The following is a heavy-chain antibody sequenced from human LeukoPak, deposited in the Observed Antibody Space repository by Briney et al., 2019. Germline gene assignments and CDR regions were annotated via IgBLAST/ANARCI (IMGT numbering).Heavy chain of an antibody. CDR2: INHSGST. V-gene: IGHV4-34*01. J-gene: IGHJ1*01. D-gene: IGHD3-22*01. CDR1: GGSFSGYY. Sequence: SETLSLTCAVYGGSFSGYYWSWIRQPPGKGLEWIGEINHSGSTNYNPSLKSRVTISVDTSKNQFSLKLSSVTAADTAVYYCARGPPSEYYYDSSGYYSAEYFQHWGQGTLVSVSS. CDR3: ARGPPSEYYYDSSGYYSAEYFQH.